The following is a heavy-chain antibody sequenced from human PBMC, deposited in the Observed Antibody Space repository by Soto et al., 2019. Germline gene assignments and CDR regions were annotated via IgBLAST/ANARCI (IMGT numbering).Heavy chain of an antibody. D-gene: IGHD7-27*01. V-gene: IGHV1-69*13. Sequence: SVKVSCNASGGTFSSYAISWVRQAPGQGLEWMGGIIPIFGTANYAQKFQGRVTITADESTSTAYMELSSLRSEDTAVYYCARDAKLGKPFYFDYWGQGTLVTVSS. J-gene: IGHJ4*02. CDR1: GGTFSSYA. CDR2: IIPIFGTA. CDR3: ARDAKLGKPFYFDY.